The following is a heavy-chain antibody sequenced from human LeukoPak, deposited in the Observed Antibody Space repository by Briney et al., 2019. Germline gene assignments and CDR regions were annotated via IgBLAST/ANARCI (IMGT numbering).Heavy chain of an antibody. CDR1: GGSISSTSYY. V-gene: IGHV4-39*01. D-gene: IGHD1-26*01. CDR2: IYYSGST. CDR3: ARFVQGGNYESFDY. Sequence: SETLSLTCTVSGGSISSTSYYWGWIRQPPGKGLEWIGSIYYSGSTYYNPSLKSRVTISVDTSKNQFSLKLSSVTAADTAVYYCARFVQGGNYESFDYWGQGTLVTVSS. J-gene: IGHJ4*02.